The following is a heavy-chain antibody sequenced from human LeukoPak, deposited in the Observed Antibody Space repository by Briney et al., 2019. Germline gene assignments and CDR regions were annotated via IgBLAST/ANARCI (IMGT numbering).Heavy chain of an antibody. V-gene: IGHV1-69*13. D-gene: IGHD6-13*01. CDR1: GGTFSSYA. Sequence: ASVKVSCKASGGTFSSYAISWVRQAPGQGLEWMGGIIPIFGTANYAQKFQGRVAITADESTSTAYMELSSLRSEDTAVYYCARSSSSWFNWFDPWGQGTLVTVSS. CDR2: IIPIFGTA. CDR3: ARSSSSWFNWFDP. J-gene: IGHJ5*02.